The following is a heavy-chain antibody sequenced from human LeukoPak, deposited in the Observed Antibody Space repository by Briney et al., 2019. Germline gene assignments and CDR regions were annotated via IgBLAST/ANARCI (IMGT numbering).Heavy chain of an antibody. CDR3: ARPRTGTTVADYFDY. V-gene: IGHV3-30*14. Sequence: GGSLRPSCAASGFTFSSYAMRWVRQAPGKGLEWVAVISYDGSNKYYADSVKGRFTISRDNSKNTLYLQMGSLRAEDMAVYYCARPRTGTTVADYFDYWGQGTLVTVSS. J-gene: IGHJ4*02. CDR2: ISYDGSNK. D-gene: IGHD1-1*01. CDR1: GFTFSSYA.